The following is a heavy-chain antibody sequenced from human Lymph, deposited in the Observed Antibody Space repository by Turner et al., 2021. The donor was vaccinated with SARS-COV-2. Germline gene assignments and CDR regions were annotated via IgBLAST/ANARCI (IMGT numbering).Heavy chain of an antibody. Sequence: EVQLVATGGGLIQPGVSLRLPCAASGFNVSRNYMSWVRQAPGKGLGWCSVIYRGGSTVDAEAVRGRLTIARDNSKNMVYLQMNSLRAEDTAVYYCERDNPHEAFDIWGQGTMVTVSS. V-gene: IGHV3-53*02. CDR2: IYRGGST. CDR1: GFNVSRNY. CDR3: ERDNPHEAFDI. J-gene: IGHJ3*02.